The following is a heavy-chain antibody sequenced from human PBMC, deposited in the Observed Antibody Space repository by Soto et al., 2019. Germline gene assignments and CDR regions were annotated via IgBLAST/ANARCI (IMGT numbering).Heavy chain of an antibody. D-gene: IGHD6-6*01. V-gene: IGHV3-7*01. CDR2: IKQDGSEE. CDR1: GFTFSSYW. Sequence: PGGSLRLSCAASGFTFSSYWMSWFRQAPGKGLEWVANIKQDGSEENYVDSVKGRFTISRDNAKNALYLQMNSLRVEDTAVYYCAREIAARLWGKGTTATVSS. J-gene: IGHJ6*04. CDR3: AREIAARL.